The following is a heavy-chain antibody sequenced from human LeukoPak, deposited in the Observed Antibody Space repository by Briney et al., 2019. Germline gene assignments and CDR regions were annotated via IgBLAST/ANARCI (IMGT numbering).Heavy chain of an antibody. J-gene: IGHJ6*03. CDR1: GGSISSSSYY. V-gene: IGHV4-39*01. CDR2: IYYSGST. CDR3: ASSLQSYDSSGYYSYYYYYYMDV. Sequence: SETLSLTCTVSGGSISSSSYYWGWIRQPPGKGLEWIGSIYYSGSTYYNLSLKSRVTISVDTSKNQFSLKLSSVTAADTAVYYCASSLQSYDSSGYYSYYYYYYMDVWGKGTTVTVSS. D-gene: IGHD3-22*01.